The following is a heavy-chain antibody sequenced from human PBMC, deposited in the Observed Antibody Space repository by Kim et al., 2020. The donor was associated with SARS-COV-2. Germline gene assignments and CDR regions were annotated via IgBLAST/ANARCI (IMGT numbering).Heavy chain of an antibody. J-gene: IGHJ4*02. V-gene: IGHV3-23*01. D-gene: IGHD6-19*01. CDR2: ISGSGGST. Sequence: GGSLRLSCAASGFTFSSYAMSWVRQAPGKGLEWVSAISGSGGSTYYADSVKGRFTISRDNSKNTLYLQMNSLRAEDTAVYYCAKVDNSSGWYDYDYWGQGTLVTVSS. CDR3: AKVDNSSGWYDYDY. CDR1: GFTFSSYA.